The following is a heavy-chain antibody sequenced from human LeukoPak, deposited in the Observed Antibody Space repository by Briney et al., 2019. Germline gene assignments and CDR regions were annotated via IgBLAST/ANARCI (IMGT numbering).Heavy chain of an antibody. CDR2: INDSGST. V-gene: IGHV4-34*01. J-gene: IGHJ4*02. D-gene: IGHD2-2*01. CDR3: ARGQYCSTTTCYSARRYF. CDR1: GGSFSGYF. Sequence: SETLSLTCAVYGGSFSGYFWTWIRQPPGKGLEWIAEINDSGSTNSNSSLRSRVAISLDTSKNQFSLRLTSVTAADTAVYYCARGQYCSTTTCYSARRYFWGQGTLVTVSS.